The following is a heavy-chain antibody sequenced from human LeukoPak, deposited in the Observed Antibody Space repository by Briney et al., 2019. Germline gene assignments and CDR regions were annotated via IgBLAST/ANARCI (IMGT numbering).Heavy chain of an antibody. V-gene: IGHV4-59*08. Sequence: SETLSLTCTVSGGSLSSYYWSWIRQPPGKGLEWIGYIYYSGSTYYNPSLKSRVTISVDTSKNQFSLKLSSVTAADTAVYYCARSVPEYCSGGSCYGWFDPWGQGTLVTVSS. CDR1: GGSLSSYY. D-gene: IGHD2-15*01. CDR3: ARSVPEYCSGGSCYGWFDP. CDR2: IYYSGST. J-gene: IGHJ5*02.